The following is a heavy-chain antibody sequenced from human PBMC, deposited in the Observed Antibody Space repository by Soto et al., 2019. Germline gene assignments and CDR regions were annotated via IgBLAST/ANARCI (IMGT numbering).Heavy chain of an antibody. CDR3: ASLRIYCRGETCYSGYHDF. V-gene: IGHV3-23*04. J-gene: IGHJ4*02. D-gene: IGHD2-15*01. CDR1: GFVFTTNA. CDR2: IRGSGDNT. Sequence: QPVESGGDLVQPGGSLRLSCAASGFVFTTNAMSWVRQRPGQGLEWVSAIRGSGDNTYYADSVKGRFSISRDNSKNILFLQMNSLRAEDTAMYYCASLRIYCRGETCYSGYHDFWGQGTQVTVSS.